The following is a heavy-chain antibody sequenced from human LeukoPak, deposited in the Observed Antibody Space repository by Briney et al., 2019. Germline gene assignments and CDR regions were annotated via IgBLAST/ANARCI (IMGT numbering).Heavy chain of an antibody. CDR1: GYTFTSYG. CDR3: ATYCTGGSCDSEDYYYGMDA. J-gene: IGHJ6*02. Sequence: GSVKVSCKASGYTFTSYGISWVRQAPGQGLEWMGWISAYNGNTNYAKKFQGRVTLTTDTSTSTAYMELRSLRSDDTALYYCATYCTGGSCDSEDYYYGMDAWGQGTTVTVSS. V-gene: IGHV1-18*01. CDR2: ISAYNGNT. D-gene: IGHD2-15*01.